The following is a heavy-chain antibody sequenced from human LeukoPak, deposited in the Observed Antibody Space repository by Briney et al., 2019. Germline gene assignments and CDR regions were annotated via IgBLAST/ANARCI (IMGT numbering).Heavy chain of an antibody. V-gene: IGHV3-20*04. CDR3: AILIAPYSSSSTAHY. CDR1: GFTFDDYG. D-gene: IGHD6-6*01. CDR2: INWNGGST. J-gene: IGHJ4*02. Sequence: GGSLRLSCAASGFTFDDYGMSWVRQAPGKGLEWVSGINWNGGSTGYADSVKGRSTISRDNAKNSLYLQMNSLRAEDTALYYCAILIAPYSSSSTAHYWGQGTLVTVSS.